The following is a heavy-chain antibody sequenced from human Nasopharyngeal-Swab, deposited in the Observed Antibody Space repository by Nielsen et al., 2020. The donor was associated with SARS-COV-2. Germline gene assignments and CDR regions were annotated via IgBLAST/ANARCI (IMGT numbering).Heavy chain of an antibody. Sequence: ASVKVSCKVSGYTLTELSIHWVRQAPGQGLEWMGGFDPEDGETIYAQKFQGRVTMTEDTSTDTAYMELSSLRSEDTAVYYCATGHLPLAYYDSSAHGWYWGQGTLVTVSS. CDR1: GYTLTELS. CDR2: FDPEDGET. CDR3: ATGHLPLAYYDSSAHGWY. D-gene: IGHD3-22*01. J-gene: IGHJ4*02. V-gene: IGHV1-24*01.